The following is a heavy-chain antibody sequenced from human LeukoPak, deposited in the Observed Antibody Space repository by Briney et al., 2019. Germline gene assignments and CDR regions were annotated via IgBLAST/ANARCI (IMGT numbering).Heavy chain of an antibody. CDR3: ASMGDIAHYDILTANDAFDI. V-gene: IGHV1-69*13. Sequence: SVKVSCKASGGTFSSYAISWVRQAPGQGLEWMGGIIPIFGTANYAQKFQGRVTITADESTSTAYMELSSLRSEDTAVYHCASMGDIAHYDILTANDAFDIWGQGTMVTVSS. CDR1: GGTFSSYA. CDR2: IIPIFGTA. D-gene: IGHD3-9*01. J-gene: IGHJ3*02.